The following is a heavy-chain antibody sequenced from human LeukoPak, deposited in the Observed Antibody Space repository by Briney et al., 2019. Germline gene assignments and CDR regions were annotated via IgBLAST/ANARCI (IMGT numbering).Heavy chain of an antibody. CDR3: ARGVRGSCSRISCWGGGSYYYMDV. D-gene: IGHD2-2*01. J-gene: IGHJ6*03. CDR1: GFIFNTYW. Sequence: PGGSLRLSCAASGFIFNTYWMTWVRQAPGKGLEWVANIKEDGSEKYYVDSVKGRFTISRDNAKNSLHLQMNSLRVEDTAVYYCARGVRGSCSRISCWGGGSYYYMDVWGKGTTVTVSS. V-gene: IGHV3-7*01. CDR2: IKEDGSEK.